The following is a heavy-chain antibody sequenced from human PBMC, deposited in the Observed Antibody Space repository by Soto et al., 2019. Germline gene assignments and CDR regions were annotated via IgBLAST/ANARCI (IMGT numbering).Heavy chain of an antibody. V-gene: IGHV4-30-4*01. CDR1: GGSIGSGDYY. D-gene: IGHD2-15*01. CDR3: SLYCSGGSCRHTDAFDI. CDR2: IYYSGST. J-gene: IGHJ3*02. Sequence: SETLSLTCTVSGGSIGSGDYYWSWIRQPPGKGLEWIGYIYYSGSTYYNPSLKSRVTISVDTSKNQFSLKLSSVTAADTAVYYCSLYCSGGSCRHTDAFDIWGQGTMVTVSS.